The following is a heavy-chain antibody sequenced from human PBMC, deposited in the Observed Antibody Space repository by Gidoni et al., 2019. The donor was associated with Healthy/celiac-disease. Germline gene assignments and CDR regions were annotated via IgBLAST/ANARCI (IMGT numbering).Heavy chain of an antibody. Sequence: EVQLVESGGGLVQPGGSLRLPCAASVFTFSSYDMHWVRQATGKGLEWVSAIGTAGDTYYPGSVKGRFTISRENAKNSLYLQMNSLRAGDTAVYYCARSRGAKQPGDYWGQGTLVTVSS. D-gene: IGHD3-10*01. CDR1: VFTFSSYD. J-gene: IGHJ4*02. V-gene: IGHV3-13*04. CDR2: IGTAGDT. CDR3: ARSRGAKQPGDY.